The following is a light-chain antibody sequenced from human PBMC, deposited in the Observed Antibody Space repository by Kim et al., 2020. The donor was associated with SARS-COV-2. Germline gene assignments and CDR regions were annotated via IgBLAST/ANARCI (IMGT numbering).Light chain of an antibody. CDR1: KLGDKY. J-gene: IGLJ2*01. CDR3: QAWDSSTAV. CDR2: QDS. V-gene: IGLV3-1*01. Sequence: SVSPGQTASITCSGDKLGDKYTCWYQQKPGQSPVLVIYQDSKRPSGIPERFSGSNSGHTATLTISGAQALDEADYYCQAWDSSTAVFGGGTQLTVL.